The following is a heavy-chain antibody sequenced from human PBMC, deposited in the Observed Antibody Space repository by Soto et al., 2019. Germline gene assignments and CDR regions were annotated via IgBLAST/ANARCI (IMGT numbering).Heavy chain of an antibody. CDR3: AREDAARIERWFDA. CDR1: GGSIISASYS. V-gene: IGHV4-31*11. CDR2: IYSSGST. J-gene: IGHJ5*02. D-gene: IGHD6-6*01. Sequence: QVQLQESGPRLVKPSQTLSLSCAVSGGSIISASYSWNWIRQSPGRGLEWIGHIYSSGSTYYNPSLNSRVSISVDTSNNPFSLKLTSVTAADTAVYFCAREDAARIERWFDAWGQGILVTVSS.